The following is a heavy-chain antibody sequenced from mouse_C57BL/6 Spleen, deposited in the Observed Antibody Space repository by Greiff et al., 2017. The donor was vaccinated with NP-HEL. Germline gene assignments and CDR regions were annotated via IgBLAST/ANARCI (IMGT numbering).Heavy chain of an antibody. V-gene: IGHV1-53*01. D-gene: IGHD2-3*01. J-gene: IGHJ3*01. CDR2: INPSNGGT. CDR3: ARPEGWLLRLFAY. Sequence: VQLQQSGTELVKPGASVKLSCKASGYTFTSYWMHWVKQRPGRGLEWIGNINPSNGGTNYNEKFKSKATLTVDKSSSTAYMQLSSLTSDDSSVYYCARPEGWLLRLFAYWGQGTLVTVSA. CDR1: GYTFTSYW.